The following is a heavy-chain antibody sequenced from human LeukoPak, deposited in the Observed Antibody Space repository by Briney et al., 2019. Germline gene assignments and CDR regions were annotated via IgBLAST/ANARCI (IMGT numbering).Heavy chain of an antibody. V-gene: IGHV4-59*01. D-gene: IGHD6-13*01. CDR2: IYYSGST. Sequence: KPSETLSLTCTVSGGSISSYYWSWIRQPPGKGLEWIGYIYYSGSTNYNPSLKSRVTISVDTSKNQFSLKLSSVTAADTAVYYCARDRQQLFDYWGQGTLVTVSS. J-gene: IGHJ4*02. CDR1: GGSISSYY. CDR3: ARDRQQLFDY.